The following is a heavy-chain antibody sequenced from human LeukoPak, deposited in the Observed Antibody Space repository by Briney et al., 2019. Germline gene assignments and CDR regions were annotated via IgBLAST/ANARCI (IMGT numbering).Heavy chain of an antibody. CDR3: AKGEGDGYKRY. J-gene: IGHJ4*02. CDR2: ISYDGSNK. V-gene: IGHV3-30-3*01. CDR1: GFTFSSYA. Sequence: PGGSLRLSCAASGFTFSSYAMHWVRQAPGKGLEWVAVISYDGSNKYYADSVRGRFTISRDNSKNTLYLQMNSLRAEDTAVYYCAKGEGDGYKRYWGQGTLVTVSS. D-gene: IGHD5-24*01.